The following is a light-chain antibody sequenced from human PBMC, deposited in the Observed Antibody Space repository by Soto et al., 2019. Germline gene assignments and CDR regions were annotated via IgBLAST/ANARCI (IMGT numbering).Light chain of an antibody. J-gene: IGKJ1*01. CDR3: QKYNSAPRT. V-gene: IGKV1-5*01. Sequence: DIQMTQSPPTLSANVGDRVTITCRASQTISTWPAWYQQKPGKAPKLLIYDASNLDSGVPSRFSGSASGTEFSLTISNLQPDDVATYYCQKYNSAPRTFGQGTKVDI. CDR2: DAS. CDR1: QTISTW.